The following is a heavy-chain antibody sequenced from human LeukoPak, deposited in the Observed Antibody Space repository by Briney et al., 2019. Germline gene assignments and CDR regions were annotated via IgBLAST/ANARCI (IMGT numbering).Heavy chain of an antibody. J-gene: IGHJ4*02. CDR2: INAGNGNT. V-gene: IGHV1-3*01. CDR1: GYTFTSYA. CDR3: ARDLTMVRGVLVYFDY. D-gene: IGHD3-10*01. Sequence: ASVKVSCKASGYTFTSYAMHWVRQAPGQRLEWMGWINAGNGNTKYSQKFQGRVTITRDTSASTAYMELSSLRSEDTAVYYCARDLTMVRGVLVYFDYWGQGTLVTVSS.